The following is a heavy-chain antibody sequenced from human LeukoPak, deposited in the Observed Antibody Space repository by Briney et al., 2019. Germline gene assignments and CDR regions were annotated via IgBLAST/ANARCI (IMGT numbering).Heavy chain of an antibody. Sequence: SETLSLTCSVSGDSISNFYWNWIRQPPGKRLEWIGNIHYSGNSNYNPSLQSRVTISIDTSRKQLFLKLTSVTAADTAVYYCALAPNSNWFDFWGQGTLVTVSP. CDR1: GDSISNFY. J-gene: IGHJ5*01. CDR3: ALAPNSNWFDF. V-gene: IGHV4-59*08. CDR2: IHYSGNS.